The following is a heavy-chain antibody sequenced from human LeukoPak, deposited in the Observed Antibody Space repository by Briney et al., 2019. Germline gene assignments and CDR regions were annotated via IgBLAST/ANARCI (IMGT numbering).Heavy chain of an antibody. J-gene: IGHJ4*02. CDR1: GFTVSSNY. CDR3: TRGPGSAWYSDY. V-gene: IGHV3-66*02. Sequence: GGSLRLSCAASGFTVSSNYMNWVRQAPGKGLEWVSIIYSGGDTYYADYVKGRFTISRDNSKNTLYLQMNNLRPEDTAVYYCTRGPGSAWYSDYWGQGTLVTVSS. D-gene: IGHD6-25*01. CDR2: IYSGGDT.